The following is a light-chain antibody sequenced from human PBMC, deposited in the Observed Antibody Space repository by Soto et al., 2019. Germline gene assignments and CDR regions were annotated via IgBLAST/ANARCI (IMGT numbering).Light chain of an antibody. CDR2: DAS. CDR3: QQRSNWPSIT. CDR1: QSVSNY. V-gene: IGKV3-11*01. Sequence: DIAWAQSPVTLSLSQGRRATLACRATQSVSNYLAWYQQKPGQAPRRLIYDASNRATGIPARFGGSGSGTDFTLTISDLEPEDFAVYYCQQRSNWPSITFGQGTRLEIK. J-gene: IGKJ5*01.